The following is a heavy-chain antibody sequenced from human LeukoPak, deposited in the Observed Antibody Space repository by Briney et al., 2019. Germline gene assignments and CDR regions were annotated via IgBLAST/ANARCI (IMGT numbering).Heavy chain of an antibody. CDR3: ARATVVAGYCTTTRCYKPFDI. Sequence: ASVKVSCKVSGYTLTELSMHWVRQAPGKGLEWMGGFDPEDVETIYAQKFQGRVTMTEDTSTDTAYMELSSLRSEDTAVYFCARATVVAGYCTTTRCYKPFDIWGQGTMVTVSS. CDR2: FDPEDVET. V-gene: IGHV1-24*01. CDR1: GYTLTELS. J-gene: IGHJ3*02. D-gene: IGHD2-2*02.